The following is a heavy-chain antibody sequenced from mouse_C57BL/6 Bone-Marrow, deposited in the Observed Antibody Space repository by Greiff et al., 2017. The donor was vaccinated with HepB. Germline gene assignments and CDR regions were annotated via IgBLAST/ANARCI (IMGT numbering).Heavy chain of an antibody. D-gene: IGHD2-4*01. CDR1: GFSLTSYG. V-gene: IGHV2-2*01. CDR3: SRKTGDDYPLYAMDS. CDR2: IWSGGST. J-gene: IGHJ4*01. Sequence: QVQLQQSGPGLVQPSQSLSITCTVSGFSLTSYGVHWVRQSPGKGLEWLGVIWSGGSTDYNAAFISRLSISKYNSKSQVFFKMNSLQAADPAIYYWSRKTGDDYPLYAMDSWGQGTSVTVSS.